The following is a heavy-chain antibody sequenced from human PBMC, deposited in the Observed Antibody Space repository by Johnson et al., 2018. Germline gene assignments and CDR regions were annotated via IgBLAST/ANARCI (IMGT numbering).Heavy chain of an antibody. CDR2: IIPMFGTA. D-gene: IGHD2-2*01. CDR3: ARSCSSNICERPDAFDI. V-gene: IGHV1-69*12. Sequence: QVQLVQSGAEVKKPGSSVKVSCKASGGPIKTSSITWVRQAPGQGLEWVGGIIPMFGTANYARNFQGRVTITADESTSTASMEVSRLRADDPAIYYCARSCSSNICERPDAFDIWGQGTMVTVSS. CDR1: GGPIKTSS. J-gene: IGHJ3*02.